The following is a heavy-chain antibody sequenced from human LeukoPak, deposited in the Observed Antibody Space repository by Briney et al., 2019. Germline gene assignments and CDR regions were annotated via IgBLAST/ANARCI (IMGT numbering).Heavy chain of an antibody. Sequence: PGGSLRLSCAASGFTFSLYSVNWVRQAPGKGLEWVSYISSSSSTKYYADSVKGRFTISRDNPKNSLYLQMNSLRAEDTAVYYCASHGSGYYYFWGQGTLVTVSS. CDR1: GFTFSLYS. J-gene: IGHJ4*02. V-gene: IGHV3-48*01. CDR3: ASHGSGYYYF. CDR2: ISSSSSTK. D-gene: IGHD3-22*01.